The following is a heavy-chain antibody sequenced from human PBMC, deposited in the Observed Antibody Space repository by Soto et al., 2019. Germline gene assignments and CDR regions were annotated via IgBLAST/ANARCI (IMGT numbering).Heavy chain of an antibody. V-gene: IGHV3-74*01. CDR3: ATIFDY. Sequence: GGSLRLSCAASGFTLSNHWMHWVRQAPGKGLVWVSRISNEGGTSYADSVKGRFTISRDNAKNTLYLQMDSLRAEDTAVYYCATIFDYWGQGALVTVSS. J-gene: IGHJ4*02. CDR1: GFTLSNHW. CDR2: ISNEGGT.